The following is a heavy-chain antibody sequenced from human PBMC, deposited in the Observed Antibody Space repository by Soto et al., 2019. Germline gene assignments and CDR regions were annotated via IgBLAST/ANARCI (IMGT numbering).Heavy chain of an antibody. J-gene: IGHJ4*02. CDR2: ISRSDYT. V-gene: IGHV3-21*01. D-gene: IGHD2-2*01. CDR3: AREDSIIIPAVSDF. CDR1: GFAFNNYG. Sequence: GGSLRLSCTVSGFAFNNYGINWARQAPGKGLEWVSSISRSDYTYYSDSVKGRFTISRDNAKNSVSLQMNTLRVEDTAVYYCAREDSIIIPAVSDFWGQGTLVTVSS.